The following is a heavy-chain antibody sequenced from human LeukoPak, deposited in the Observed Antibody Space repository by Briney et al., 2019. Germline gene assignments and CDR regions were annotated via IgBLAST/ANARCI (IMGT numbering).Heavy chain of an antibody. D-gene: IGHD3-22*01. Sequence: GGSLRLSCAASGFTFSSYEMNWVRQAPGKGLEWVSYISSSGSTIYYADSVKGRFTISRDNAKNSLYLQMNSLRAEDTAVYYCARGKSDSSGYYYGSSKLDYWGQGTLATVSS. CDR1: GFTFSSYE. CDR3: ARGKSDSSGYYYGSSKLDY. CDR2: ISSSGSTI. V-gene: IGHV3-48*03. J-gene: IGHJ4*02.